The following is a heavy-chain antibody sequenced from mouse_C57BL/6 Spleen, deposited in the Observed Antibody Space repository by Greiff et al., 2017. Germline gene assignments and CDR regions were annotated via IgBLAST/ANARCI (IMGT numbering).Heavy chain of an antibody. J-gene: IGHJ2*01. V-gene: IGHV14-4*01. CDR1: GFNIKDDY. D-gene: IGHD2-5*01. CDR3: TTPSYYSNYV. Sequence: VQLQQSGAELVRPGASVKLSCTASGFNIKDDYMHWVKQRPEQGLEWIGWIDPENGDTEYASKFQGKATITADTSSNTAYLQLSSLTSEDTAVYYCTTPSYYSNYVWGQGTTLTVSS. CDR2: IDPENGDT.